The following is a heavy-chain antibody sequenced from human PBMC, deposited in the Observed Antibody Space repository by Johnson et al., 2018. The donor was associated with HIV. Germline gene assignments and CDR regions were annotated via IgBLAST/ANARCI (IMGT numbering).Heavy chain of an antibody. J-gene: IGHJ3*02. CDR2: ISYDGSNK. CDR1: GFTFSSYA. Sequence: QVQLVESGGGVVQPGRSLRLSCAASGFTFSSYAMHWVRQAPGKGLEWVAVISYDGSNKYYADSVKGRFTISRDNSKNTLYLQMNSLKTEDTAVYYCTTVSVSLGNAFDIWGQGTMVTVSS. CDR3: TTVSVSLGNAFDI. V-gene: IGHV3-30*04.